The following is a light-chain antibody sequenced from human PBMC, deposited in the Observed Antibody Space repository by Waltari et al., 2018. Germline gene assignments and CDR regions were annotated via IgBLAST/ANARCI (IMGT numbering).Light chain of an antibody. Sequence: DIQMTQSSSSLSASVGDSITITCRASQSVSTYLNWYQQKPGKPPKLLIFGSSSLQSAVPSRFSGSGSGTDFTLTISSLQPEDFATYYCQQTYSVLYTFGQGTKLQI. V-gene: IGKV1-39*01. CDR3: QQTYSVLYT. J-gene: IGKJ2*01. CDR2: GSS. CDR1: QSVSTY.